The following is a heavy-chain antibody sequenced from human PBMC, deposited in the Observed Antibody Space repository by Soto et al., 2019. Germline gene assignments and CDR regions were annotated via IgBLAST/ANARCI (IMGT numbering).Heavy chain of an antibody. J-gene: IGHJ6*02. D-gene: IGHD2-2*01. CDR2: IYHSGST. CDR3: ARVVGGYYYGMDV. V-gene: IGHV4-4*02. Sequence: QVQLQESGPGLVKPSGTLSLTCAVSGGSISSSNWWSWVRQPPGKGLEWIGEIYHSGSTNYNPSLRRRVTISVDKSKNQFSLKLSSVTAADTAVYYCARVVGGYYYGMDVWGQGTTVTVSS. CDR1: GGSISSSNW.